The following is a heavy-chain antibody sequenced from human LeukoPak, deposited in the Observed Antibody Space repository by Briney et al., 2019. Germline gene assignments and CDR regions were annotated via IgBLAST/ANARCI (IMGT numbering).Heavy chain of an antibody. Sequence: GGSLRLSCAASGFTFVDYAMHWVRQAPGKGLEWVSSINWNSGSIGYADSVKGRFTISRDNAKNSLYLQMNSLRAEDTALYYCATSYDYGDYVGYFDYWGQGTLVTVSS. J-gene: IGHJ4*02. CDR2: INWNSGSI. V-gene: IGHV3-9*01. D-gene: IGHD4-17*01. CDR3: ATSYDYGDYVGYFDY. CDR1: GFTFVDYA.